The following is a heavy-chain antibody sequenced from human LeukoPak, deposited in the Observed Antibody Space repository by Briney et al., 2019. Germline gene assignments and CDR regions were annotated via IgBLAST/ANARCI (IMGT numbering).Heavy chain of an antibody. J-gene: IGHJ4*02. V-gene: IGHV1-24*01. CDR2: FDPEDGET. CDR1: GYTLTELS. CDR3: ASRIAVAGTVDY. D-gene: IGHD6-19*01. Sequence: GASVKVSCKVPGYTLTELSMHWVRQARGKGLEWMGGFDPEDGETIYAQKFQGRVTMTEDTSTDTAYMELSSLRSEDTAVYYCASRIAVAGTVDYWGQGTLVTVSS.